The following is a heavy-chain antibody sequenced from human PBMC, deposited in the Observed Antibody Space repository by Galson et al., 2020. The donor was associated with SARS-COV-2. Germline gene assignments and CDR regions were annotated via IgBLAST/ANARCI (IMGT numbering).Heavy chain of an antibody. V-gene: IGHV4-39*01. CDR2: ISYTGST. Sequence: KGLEWIGTISYTGSTYYNPSLKSRVFISVDTSKNQFSLTLSSVTAADTGVYYCARRKYYNYYMDVWGKGTTVTISS. CDR3: ARRKYYNYYMDV. J-gene: IGHJ6*03.